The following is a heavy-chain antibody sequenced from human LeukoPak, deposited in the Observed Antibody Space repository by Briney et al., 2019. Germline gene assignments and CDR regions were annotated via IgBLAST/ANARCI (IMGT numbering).Heavy chain of an antibody. D-gene: IGHD6-13*01. V-gene: IGHV1-46*01. Sequence: ASVKVSCKASGYTFTSYYMHWVRQAPGQGLEWMGIINPSGGSTTHAQKFQGRVTMTRDTSTSTAYVELSSLRSEDTAVYYCARPRGAAAGQAFDYWGQGTLVTVSS. CDR1: GYTFTSYY. CDR2: INPSGGST. CDR3: ARPRGAAAGQAFDY. J-gene: IGHJ4*02.